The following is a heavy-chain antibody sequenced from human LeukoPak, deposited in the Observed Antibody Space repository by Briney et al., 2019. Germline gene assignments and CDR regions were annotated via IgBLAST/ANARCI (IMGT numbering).Heavy chain of an antibody. J-gene: IGHJ6*02. CDR3: ARSGYSSSWYSRWDYYYYGMDV. Sequence: SQTLSLTCTVSGGSISSGSYYWSWIRQPAGKGLEWIGRIYTSGSTNYNPSLKSRVTISVDTSKNQFSLELSSVTAADTAVYYCARSGYSSSWYSRWDYYYYGMDVWGQGTTVTVSS. D-gene: IGHD6-13*01. V-gene: IGHV4-61*02. CDR1: GGSISSGSYY. CDR2: IYTSGST.